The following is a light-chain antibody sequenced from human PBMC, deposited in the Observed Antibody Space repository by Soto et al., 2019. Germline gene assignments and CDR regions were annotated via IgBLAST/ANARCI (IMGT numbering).Light chain of an antibody. J-gene: IGKJ1*01. CDR3: QHYNLYSPWT. CDR2: KAS. CDR1: QSISTY. V-gene: IGKV1-5*03. Sequence: DIQMTQSPSTLSASVGDRVTITCRASQSISTYLAWYQQKPGKAPKLLIYKASILESGVPSRFSGSRSETEFTLTITSLQPDDFATYHCQHYNLYSPWTFGQGTKVEIK.